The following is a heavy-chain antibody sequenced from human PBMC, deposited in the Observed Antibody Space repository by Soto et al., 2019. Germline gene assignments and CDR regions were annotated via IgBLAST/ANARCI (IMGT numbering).Heavy chain of an antibody. Sequence: SVKVSCKASGGTFSSYAISWVRQAPGQGLEWMGGIIPIFGTANYAQKFQGRVTITADESTSTAYMELSSLRSEDTAVYYCATIFGVVTHYYYYGMDVWGQGTTVTVSS. J-gene: IGHJ6*02. CDR1: GGTFSSYA. CDR2: IIPIFGTA. V-gene: IGHV1-69*13. D-gene: IGHD3-3*01. CDR3: ATIFGVVTHYYYYGMDV.